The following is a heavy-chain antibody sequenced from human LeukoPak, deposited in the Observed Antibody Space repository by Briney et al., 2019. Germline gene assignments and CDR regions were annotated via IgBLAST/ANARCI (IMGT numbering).Heavy chain of an antibody. J-gene: IGHJ6*02. CDR3: ARQLFGGSGSYWHYGMDV. Sequence: SETLSLTCAVSGGSVSSTNWWSRVRQPPGKGLDWIGEIYHSGSTNYNPSLNGRVTISVDNSKNHFSLRLTSVTAADTAVYYCARQLFGGSGSYWHYGMDVWGQGTTVTVSS. V-gene: IGHV4-4*02. CDR1: GGSVSSTNW. D-gene: IGHD3-10*01. CDR2: IYHSGST.